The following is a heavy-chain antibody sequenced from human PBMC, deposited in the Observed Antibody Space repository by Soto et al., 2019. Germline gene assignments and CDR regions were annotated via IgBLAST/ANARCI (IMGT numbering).Heavy chain of an antibody. CDR1: GFTFSSYN. CDR2: ISSSSSYI. CDR3: AKASDGDYERIDY. Sequence: PGGSLRLSCAASGFTFSSYNMNWVRQAPGKGLEWVSSISSSSSYIYYADSVKGRFTISRDNAKNSLYLQMNSLRDEDTAVYYCAKASDGDYERIDYWGQGTLVTVSS. J-gene: IGHJ4*02. D-gene: IGHD4-17*01. V-gene: IGHV3-21*01.